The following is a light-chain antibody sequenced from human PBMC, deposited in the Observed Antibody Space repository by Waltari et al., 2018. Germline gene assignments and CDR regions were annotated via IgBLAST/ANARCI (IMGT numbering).Light chain of an antibody. Sequence: SVLTQPPSVSGAPGQRVTISCTGSRSNIGAGSDVHWYQQLPGTAPKLLIYGNSNRPSGVPDRFSGSKSGTSASLAITGLQAEDEADYYCQSYDSSLSGGVFGGGTKLTVL. J-gene: IGLJ2*01. CDR1: RSNIGAGSD. V-gene: IGLV1-40*01. CDR2: GNS. CDR3: QSYDSSLSGGV.